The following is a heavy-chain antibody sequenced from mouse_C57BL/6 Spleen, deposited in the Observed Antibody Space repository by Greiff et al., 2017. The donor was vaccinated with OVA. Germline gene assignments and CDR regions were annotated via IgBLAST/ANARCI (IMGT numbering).Heavy chain of an antibody. CDR1: GYSITSGYY. D-gene: IGHD4-1*01. CDR2: ISYDGSN. V-gene: IGHV3-6*01. Sequence: EVQLQQSGPGLVKPSQSLSLTCSVTGYSITSGYYWNWIRQFPGNKLEWMGYISYDGSNNYNPSLKNRISITRDTSKNQFFLKLNSVTTEDTATYCCARVWDDWYFDVWGTGTTVTVSS. CDR3: ARVWDDWYFDV. J-gene: IGHJ1*03.